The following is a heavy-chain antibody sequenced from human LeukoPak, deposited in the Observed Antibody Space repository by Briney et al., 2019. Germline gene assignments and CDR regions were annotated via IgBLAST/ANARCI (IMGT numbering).Heavy chain of an antibody. CDR1: GFTFSSYG. CDR3: AELGITMIGGV. CDR2: IRHDESNN. J-gene: IGHJ6*04. D-gene: IGHD3-10*02. Sequence: GGSLRLSCAASGFTFSSYGMHWVRQAPGRGLEWVAYIRHDESNNYYADSVKGRFTISRDISKNTLYLQMNSLRAEDTAVYYCAELGITMIGGVWGKGTTVTISS. V-gene: IGHV3-30*02.